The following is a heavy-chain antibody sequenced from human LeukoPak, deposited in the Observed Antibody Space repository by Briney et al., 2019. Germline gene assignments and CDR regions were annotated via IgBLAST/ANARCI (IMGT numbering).Heavy chain of an antibody. D-gene: IGHD6-6*01. J-gene: IGHJ3*02. CDR1: GFTFSSYS. V-gene: IGHV3-21*01. Sequence: PGGSLRLSCAASGFTFSSYSMNWVRQAPGKGLEWVSSISSGSTYMYYADSVKGRFTISRDNAQNSMYLQMNSLRAEDTAVYYCGRVGGRSKAAKGDAFDIWGQGTMDVVSS. CDR2: ISSGSTYM. CDR3: GRVGGRSKAAKGDAFDI.